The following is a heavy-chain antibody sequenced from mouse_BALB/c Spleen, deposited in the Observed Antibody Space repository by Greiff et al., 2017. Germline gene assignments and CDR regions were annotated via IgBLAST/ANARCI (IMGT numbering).Heavy chain of an antibody. CDR3: ARWGDGNYWYFDV. CDR2: ISSGSSTI. D-gene: IGHD2-1*01. Sequence: EVMLVESGGGLVQPGGSRKLSCAASGFTFSSFGMHWVRQAPEKGLEWVAYISSGSSTIYYADTVKGRFTISRDNPKNTLFLQMTSLRSEDTAMYYCARWGDGNYWYFDVWGAGTTVTVSS. V-gene: IGHV5-17*02. J-gene: IGHJ1*01. CDR1: GFTFSSFG.